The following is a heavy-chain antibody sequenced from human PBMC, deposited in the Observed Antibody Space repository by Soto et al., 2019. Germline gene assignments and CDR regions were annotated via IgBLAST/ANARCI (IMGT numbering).Heavy chain of an antibody. CDR2: IKSKTDGETT. V-gene: IGHV3-15*07. D-gene: IGHD2-15*01. J-gene: IGHJ4*02. CDR1: GFTFSDSC. Sequence: EVQLVESGGGLVKPGGSLRLSCGASGFTFSDSCMNWVRQAPGKGLEWVGQIKSKTDGETTEYAAPVKGRFTISRDDSKNTLYLQMNSLKTEDTAVYYCTTDPGVVVVVDGVNSPFDYWGQGTLGTVSS. CDR3: TTDPGVVVVVDGVNSPFDY.